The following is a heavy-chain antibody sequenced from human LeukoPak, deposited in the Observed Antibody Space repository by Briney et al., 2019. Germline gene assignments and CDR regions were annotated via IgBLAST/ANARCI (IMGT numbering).Heavy chain of an antibody. CDR3: ARVYGSGKLKHYDY. J-gene: IGHJ4*02. V-gene: IGHV1-18*01. Sequence: GASVKVSCKASGYTFTSYGISWVRQAPGQGLEWMGWISAYNGNTNYAQKFQGRVTMTRDTSISAAYMELSRLRSDDTAVYYCARVYGSGKLKHYDYWGQGTLVTVSS. D-gene: IGHD3-10*01. CDR2: ISAYNGNT. CDR1: GYTFTSYG.